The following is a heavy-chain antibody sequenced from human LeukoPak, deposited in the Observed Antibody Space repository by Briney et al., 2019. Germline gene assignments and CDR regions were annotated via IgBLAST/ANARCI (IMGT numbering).Heavy chain of an antibody. D-gene: IGHD3-16*02. J-gene: IGHJ4*02. V-gene: IGHV3-64*04. CDR1: GFPFSSYA. CDR3: ARLTFGGVIGFDY. Sequence: GGSLRLSCSASGFPFSSYAMHWVRQAPGKGLEYVSAISDSGGSTYYADSVKGRFTISRDNGKNSLYLQMNSLRAEDTAVYYCARLTFGGVIGFDYWGQGTLVSVSS. CDR2: ISDSGGST.